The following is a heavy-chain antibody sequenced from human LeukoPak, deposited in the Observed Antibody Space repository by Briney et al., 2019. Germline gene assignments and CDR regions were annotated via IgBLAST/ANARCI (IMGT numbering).Heavy chain of an antibody. CDR2: INPNSGGT. D-gene: IGHD6-19*01. CDR3: ARDRDSSGWSYYYYGMDV. CDR1: GYTFTGYY. V-gene: IGHV1-2*04. J-gene: IGHJ6*02. Sequence: ASVKVSCKASGYTFTGYYMHWVRQAPGQGLEWMGWINPNSGGTNYAQKFQGWVTMTRDTSISTAYMELSRLRSDDTAVYYCARDRDSSGWSYYYYGMDVWGQGTTVTVSS.